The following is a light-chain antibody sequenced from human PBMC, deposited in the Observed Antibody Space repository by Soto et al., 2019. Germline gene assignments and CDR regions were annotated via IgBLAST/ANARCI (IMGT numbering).Light chain of an antibody. CDR1: SSNIGSNY. Sequence: QSVLTQPPSASGTPGQRVTISCSGSSSNIGSNYVNWYQHLPGTAPKLLIYSDDQRPSGVPDRFSGSKSGTSASLAISGLQSEDEADYFCAARNDNANGPGYVFGTGTKGTVL. V-gene: IGLV1-44*01. J-gene: IGLJ1*01. CDR2: SDD. CDR3: AARNDNANGPGYV.